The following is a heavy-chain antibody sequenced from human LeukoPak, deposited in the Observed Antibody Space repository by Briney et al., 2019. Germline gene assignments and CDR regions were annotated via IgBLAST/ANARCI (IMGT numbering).Heavy chain of an antibody. V-gene: IGHV4-39*07. Sequence: PSETLSLTCTVSGGSISSSSYYWGWIRQPPGKGLEWIGSIYYSGSTYYNPSLKSRVTISVDTSKNQFSLKLSSVIAADTAVYYCATDPHDYWGQGTLVTVSS. CDR2: IYYSGST. CDR3: ATDPHDY. J-gene: IGHJ4*02. CDR1: GGSISSSSYY.